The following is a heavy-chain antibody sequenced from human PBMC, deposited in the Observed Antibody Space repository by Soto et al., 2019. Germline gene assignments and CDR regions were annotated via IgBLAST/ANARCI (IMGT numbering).Heavy chain of an antibody. CDR2: IYPGDSDT. J-gene: IGHJ6*02. CDR1: GYSFTIYW. Sequence: PRESLKISCKGSGYSFTIYWIGWVRQMPGKGLEWMGIIYPGDSDTRYSPSFQGQVTISRDNAKNSLYLQMNSLRDEDTAVYYCARDLAVGATSDYYYYGMDVWGQGTTVTVSS. V-gene: IGHV5-51*01. CDR3: ARDLAVGATSDYYYYGMDV. D-gene: IGHD1-26*01.